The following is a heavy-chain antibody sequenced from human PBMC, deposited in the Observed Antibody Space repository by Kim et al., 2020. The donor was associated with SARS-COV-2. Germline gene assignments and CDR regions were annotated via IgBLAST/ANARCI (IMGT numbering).Heavy chain of an antibody. D-gene: IGHD3-10*01. J-gene: IGHJ4*01. CDR2: ISGSGGAT. V-gene: IGHV3-23*01. CDR3: EKLLISGSYERVTYY. CDR1: GFTFSSYA. Sequence: GGSLRLSCAASGFTFSSYAMSWVRQAPGMGLEWVSGISGSGGATYYADSVKGRFTTSRDNSKNTLFLQMNSLRADDTAVYYCEKLLISGSYERVTYYWG.